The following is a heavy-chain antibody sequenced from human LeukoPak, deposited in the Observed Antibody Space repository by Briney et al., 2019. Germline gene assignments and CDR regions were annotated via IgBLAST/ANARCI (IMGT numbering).Heavy chain of an antibody. CDR1: GFTFSSYA. CDR2: ISGSGGST. CDR3: AKSPRASFPLYYYYYMDV. J-gene: IGHJ6*03. D-gene: IGHD3-10*01. V-gene: IGHV3-23*01. Sequence: GGSLRLSCAASGFTFSSYAMSWVRQAPGKGLEWVSAISGSGGSTYYADSVKGRFTISRDNSKNTLYLQMNSLRAEDTAVYYCAKSPRASFPLYYYYYMDVWGKGTTVTVSS.